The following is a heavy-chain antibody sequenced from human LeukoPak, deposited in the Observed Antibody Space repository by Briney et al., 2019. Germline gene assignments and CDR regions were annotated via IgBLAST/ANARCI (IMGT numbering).Heavy chain of an antibody. CDR2: IYSGGTT. V-gene: IGHV3-66*02. J-gene: IGHJ3*02. Sequence: PGGSLRLPCAASGFTVSSNYMSWVRQAPGKGLEWVSVIYSGGTTYYADSVKGRFTISRDNSKNTLYLQMNSLRAEDTAVYYCARAGGNYYDSRGLAFDIWGQGTMVTVSS. D-gene: IGHD3-22*01. CDR3: ARAGGNYYDSRGLAFDI. CDR1: GFTVSSNY.